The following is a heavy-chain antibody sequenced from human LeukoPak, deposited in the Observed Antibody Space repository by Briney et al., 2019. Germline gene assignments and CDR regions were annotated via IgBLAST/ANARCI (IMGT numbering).Heavy chain of an antibody. CDR1: GFTFSSYW. J-gene: IGHJ6*03. Sequence: GGSLTLSCAASGFTFSSYWMSWVRQAPGKGLEWEANIKQDGSEKYYVDSVKGRFTISRNNAKNSLYLQMNSLRAEDTAVYYCAREIHVSPRTGYYYYMDVWGKGTTVSVSS. CDR2: IKQDGSEK. V-gene: IGHV3-7*01. CDR3: AREIHVSPRTGYYYYMDV. D-gene: IGHD1-14*01.